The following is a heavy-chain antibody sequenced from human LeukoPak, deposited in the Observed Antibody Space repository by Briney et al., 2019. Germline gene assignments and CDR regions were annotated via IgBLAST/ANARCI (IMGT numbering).Heavy chain of an antibody. V-gene: IGHV4-4*07. CDR2: IYTSGST. J-gene: IGHJ5*02. D-gene: IGHD3-9*01. CDR1: GGSISSYY. CDR3: ARSILRYFDWLRPNWIDP. Sequence: SETLSLTCTVSGGSISSYYWSWIRQPAGKGLEWIGRIYTSGSTNYNPSLKSRVTMSVDTSKNQFSLKLSSVTAADTAVYYCARSILRYFDWLRPNWIDPWGQGTLVTVSS.